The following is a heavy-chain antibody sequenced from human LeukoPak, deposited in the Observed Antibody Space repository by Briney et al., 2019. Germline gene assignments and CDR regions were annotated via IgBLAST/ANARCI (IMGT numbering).Heavy chain of an antibody. CDR2: IIPIFGTA. Sequence: ASVKVSCKAPGGTFSSYAISWVRQAPGQGLEWMGGIIPIFGTANYAQKFQGRVTITADKSTSTAYMELSSLRSEDTAVYYCARAVDIVVVPAAYPYYYYGMDVWGKGTTVTVSS. J-gene: IGHJ6*04. V-gene: IGHV1-69*06. CDR1: GGTFSSYA. CDR3: ARAVDIVVVPAAYPYYYYGMDV. D-gene: IGHD2-2*01.